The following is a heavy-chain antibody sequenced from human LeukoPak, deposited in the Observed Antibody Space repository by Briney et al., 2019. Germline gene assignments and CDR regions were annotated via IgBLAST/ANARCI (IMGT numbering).Heavy chain of an antibody. D-gene: IGHD4-11*01. CDR1: GLTFSNYW. CDR3: ARVDYTGNGNLY. CDR2: INEHGSKK. Sequence: GSLRLSCAGSGLTFSNYWMTWVRQVPGRGLEWVANINEHGSKKYYLASVRGRFTISRDDAKNSLYLQMNSLRPEDTAIYYCARVDYTGNGNLYWGQGTLVTVFS. J-gene: IGHJ4*02. V-gene: IGHV3-7*01.